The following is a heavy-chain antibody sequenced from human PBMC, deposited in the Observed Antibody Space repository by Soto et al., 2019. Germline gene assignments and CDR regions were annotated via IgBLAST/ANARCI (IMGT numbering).Heavy chain of an antibody. J-gene: IGHJ4*02. CDR2: IYYSGST. CDR1: GGSISSSSYY. V-gene: IGHV4-39*01. CDR3: ARRLRFLEWLNPNFDY. Sequence: QLQLQESGPGLVKPSETLSLTCTVSGGSISSSSYYWGWIRQPPGKGLEWIGCIYYSGSTYYNPSLKSRVTISVDTSKNQFSLKLSSVTAADTAVYYCARRLRFLEWLNPNFDYWGQGTLVTVSS. D-gene: IGHD3-3*01.